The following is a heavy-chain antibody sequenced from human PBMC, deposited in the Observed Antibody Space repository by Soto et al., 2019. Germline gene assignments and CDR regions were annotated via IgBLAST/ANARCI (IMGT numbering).Heavy chain of an antibody. D-gene: IGHD6-19*01. J-gene: IGHJ2*01. CDR2: ITATSSFI. CDR3: ARGAVVGIGYFDL. V-gene: IGHV3-21*01. Sequence: EVQLVESGGGLVKPGGSLRLSCAASGFTFSSHSVNWVRQAPGKGLEWVSCITATSSFIYYADSVKGRFTISRDNAKHSLSLQMDSLRVDYTAVYYCARGAVVGIGYFDLWGRCTLVTVSS. CDR1: GFTFSSHS.